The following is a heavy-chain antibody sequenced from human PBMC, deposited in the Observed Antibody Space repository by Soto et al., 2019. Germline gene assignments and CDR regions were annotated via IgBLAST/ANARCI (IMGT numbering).Heavy chain of an antibody. CDR1: GGSISIGVDS. CDR2: IYHSGIT. V-gene: IGHV4-30-2*01. CDR3: ARARVLRYFDWVGRAFDI. D-gene: IGHD3-9*01. J-gene: IGHJ3*02. Sequence: SETLSLTCAVSGGSISIGVDSWSWIRHPPGKGLEWIGYIYHSGITYYNPSLKSRVTISVDRSKNQFSLKLSSVTAADTAVYYCARARVLRYFDWVGRAFDIWGQGTMVTVSS.